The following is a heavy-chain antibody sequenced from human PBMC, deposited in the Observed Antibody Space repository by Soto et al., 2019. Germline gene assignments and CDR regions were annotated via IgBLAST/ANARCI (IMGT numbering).Heavy chain of an antibody. CDR1: GFTFSSYA. V-gene: IGHV3-23*01. J-gene: IGHJ6*02. CDR3: AKDLVVVHYYYGMDV. D-gene: IGHD3-22*01. CDR2: ISGSGGST. Sequence: EVQLLESGGGLVQPGGSLRLSCAASGFTFSSYAMSWVRQAPGKGLEWVSAISGSGGSTYYADSVKGRFTISRDNSKNMLYLQMNSLRAEDTAVYYCAKDLVVVHYYYGMDVWGQGTTVTVSS.